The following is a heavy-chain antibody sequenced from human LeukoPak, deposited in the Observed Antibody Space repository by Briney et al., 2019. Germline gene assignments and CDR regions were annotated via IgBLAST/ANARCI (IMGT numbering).Heavy chain of an antibody. V-gene: IGHV4-4*07. Sequence: SETLSLTRTVSGGPISSFFWRWIRQPAGKELEWVGRIYSSGSHNYHPSLKSRVTMSVDTSKNHFSLSLSSVTAADTAVYYCAREIVTISGVMENYMDVWGKGTAVTVSS. CDR2: IYSSGSH. CDR3: AREIVTISGVMENYMDV. J-gene: IGHJ6*03. D-gene: IGHD3-3*01. CDR1: GGPISSFF.